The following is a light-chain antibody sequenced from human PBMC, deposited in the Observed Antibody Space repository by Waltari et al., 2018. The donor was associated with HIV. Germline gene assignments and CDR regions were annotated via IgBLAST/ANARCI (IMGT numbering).Light chain of an antibody. CDR3: QAWDSGLVV. V-gene: IGLV3-1*01. CDR1: KLGNKY. Sequence: SYDLTQPPSVSVSPGQPASITCSGDKLGNKYACWYQQKPGQSPVVVIYQDNKRPSGIPGRFSGSNSGNTATLTISGTQAMDEADYYCQAWDSGLVVFGGGTKLTVL. CDR2: QDN. J-gene: IGLJ2*01.